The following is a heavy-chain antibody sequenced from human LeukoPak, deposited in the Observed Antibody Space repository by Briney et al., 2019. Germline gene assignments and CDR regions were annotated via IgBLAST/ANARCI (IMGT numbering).Heavy chain of an antibody. V-gene: IGHV4-59*04. CDR3: VKSNGYVLVDI. Sequence: PSETLSLTCTVSGDSISSFYWSWIRQPAGKGLEWIGNIFYSGSTYYSPSLKSRFTISLDTSRNQFSLKLNSVTAADTAVYYCVKSNGYVLVDIWGQGTMVTVSS. J-gene: IGHJ3*02. CDR1: GDSISSFY. CDR2: IFYSGST. D-gene: IGHD3-22*01.